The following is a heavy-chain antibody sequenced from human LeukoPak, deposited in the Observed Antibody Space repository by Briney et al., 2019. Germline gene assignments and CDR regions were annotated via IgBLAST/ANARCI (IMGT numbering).Heavy chain of an antibody. D-gene: IGHD3-10*02. Sequence: GGSLRLSCAASGFTFSSYAMSWVRQAPGKGLEWVSAISGSGGSTYYADSVKGRFTTSRDNSKNTLYLQMNSLRAEDTAVYYCAKGPLVRYAGSYFFDYWGQGTLVTVSS. J-gene: IGHJ4*02. CDR3: AKGPLVRYAGSYFFDY. V-gene: IGHV3-23*01. CDR2: ISGSGGST. CDR1: GFTFSSYA.